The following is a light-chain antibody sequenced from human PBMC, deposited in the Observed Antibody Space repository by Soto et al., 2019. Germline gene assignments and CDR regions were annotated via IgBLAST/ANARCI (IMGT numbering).Light chain of an antibody. Sequence: QSVLTQPPSASGSPGQSVTISCTGTSGDVGAYNYVSWYQQHPGKAPKLIIYEVGQRPSGVPDRFSASKSGNTASLTISGLQAEDEADYYCSSYTGSNSKVFGTGTKLTVL. J-gene: IGLJ1*01. CDR1: SGDVGAYNY. V-gene: IGLV2-8*01. CDR2: EVG. CDR3: SSYTGSNSKV.